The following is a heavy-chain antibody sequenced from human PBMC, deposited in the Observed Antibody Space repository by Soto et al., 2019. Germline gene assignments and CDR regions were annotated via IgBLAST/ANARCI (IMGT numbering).Heavy chain of an antibody. J-gene: IGHJ1*01. V-gene: IGHV4-34*01. D-gene: IGHD4-17*01. Sequence: QVQLQQWGAGLLKPSETLSLTCAVYGGSFSGYYWSWIRQPPGKGLEWIGEINHSGSTNYNQSLKSRVTISVDTSKNQFSLKLSSVTAADTAVYYCAREGGYGAAFQHWGQGTLVTVSS. CDR3: AREGGYGAAFQH. CDR2: INHSGST. CDR1: GGSFSGYY.